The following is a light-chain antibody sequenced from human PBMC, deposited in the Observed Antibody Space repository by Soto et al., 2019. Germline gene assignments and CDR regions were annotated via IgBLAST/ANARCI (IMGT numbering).Light chain of an antibody. CDR2: QDW. CDR3: QAWDSFTAV. Sequence: SYELTQAPSVSVSPGQTASITCSGDKLGDKYARWYQQKPGQSPVLVIYQDWKRPSGIPERFSGSKSGNTATLTISGTQAMDEADYYCQAWDSFTAVFGTGPKLTVL. V-gene: IGLV3-1*01. J-gene: IGLJ1*01. CDR1: KLGDKY.